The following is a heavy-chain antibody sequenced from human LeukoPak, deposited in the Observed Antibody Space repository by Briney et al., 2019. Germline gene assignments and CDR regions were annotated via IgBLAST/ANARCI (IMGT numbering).Heavy chain of an antibody. D-gene: IGHD6-19*01. Sequence: SQTLSLTCTVSGGSISSGSYYWSWIRQPPGKGLEWIGYIYYSGSTNYNPSLKSRVTISVDTSKNQFSLKLSSVTAADTAVYYCARDTAVAGTWYFDLWGRGTLVTVSS. V-gene: IGHV4-61*01. J-gene: IGHJ2*01. CDR3: ARDTAVAGTWYFDL. CDR1: GGSISSGSYY. CDR2: IYYSGST.